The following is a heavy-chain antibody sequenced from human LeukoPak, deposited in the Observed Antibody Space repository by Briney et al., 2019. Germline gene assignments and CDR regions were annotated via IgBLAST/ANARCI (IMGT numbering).Heavy chain of an antibody. CDR1: GFTFSSYS. V-gene: IGHV3-21*04. CDR2: ISSSSRLI. D-gene: IGHD4-17*01. J-gene: IGHJ1*01. CDR3: VRDFSTVTTAYLHH. Sequence: GGSLRLSCAASGFTFSSYSMNWVRQAPGKGLEWVSSISSSSRLIYYADSVKGRFTIFRDDAKNSLFLQMDSLRVEDTAMYYCVRDFSTVTTAYLHHWGQGTLLTVSS.